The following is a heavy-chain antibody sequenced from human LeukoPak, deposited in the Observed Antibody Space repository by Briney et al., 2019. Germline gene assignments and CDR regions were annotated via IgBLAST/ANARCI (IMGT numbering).Heavy chain of an antibody. J-gene: IGHJ4*02. D-gene: IGHD6-19*01. V-gene: IGHV4-4*07. CDR3: ARDLGGIAVAAGLGFDY. CDR1: GGSISSYY. Sequence: SEILSLTCTVSGGSISSYYWSWIRQPAGKGLEWIGRIYTSGSTNYNPSLKSRVTMSVDTSKNQFSLKLSSVTAADTAVYYCARDLGGIAVAAGLGFDYWGQGTLVTVSS. CDR2: IYTSGST.